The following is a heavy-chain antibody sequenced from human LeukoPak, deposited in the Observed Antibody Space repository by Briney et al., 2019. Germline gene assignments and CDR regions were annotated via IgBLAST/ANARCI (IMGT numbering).Heavy chain of an antibody. CDR2: IYYSVST. CDR1: GGSISSYY. CDR3: ARVDLLWIGHYSANWFDP. V-gene: IGHV4-59*08. J-gene: IGHJ5*02. Sequence: SETLSLTCTVSGGSISSYYWSWIRQPPGKGLEWIAYIYYSVSTNYNPSLKSRVTISVDTSKNQFSLKLSSVTAADTAVYYCARVDLLWIGHYSANWFDPWGQGTLVTVSS. D-gene: IGHD4/OR15-4a*01.